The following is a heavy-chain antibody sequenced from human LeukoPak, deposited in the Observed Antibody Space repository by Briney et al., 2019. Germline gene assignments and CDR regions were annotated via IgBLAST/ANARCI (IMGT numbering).Heavy chain of an antibody. J-gene: IGHJ5*02. CDR2: INHSGST. V-gene: IGHV4-34*01. CDR3: AVQTMVRGVIMTAP. CDR1: GGSFSGYY. Sequence: PSETLSLTCAVYGGSFSGYYWSWIRQPPGKGLEWIGEINHSGSTNYNPSLKSRVTISVDTSKNQFSLKLSSVTAADTAVYYCAVQTMVRGVIMTAPWGQGTLVTVSP. D-gene: IGHD3-10*01.